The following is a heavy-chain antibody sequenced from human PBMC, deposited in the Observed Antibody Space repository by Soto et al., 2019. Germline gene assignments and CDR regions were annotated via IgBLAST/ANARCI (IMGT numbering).Heavy chain of an antibody. V-gene: IGHV1-18*04. D-gene: IGHD3-10*01. CDR1: GYTFTSYG. CDR2: ISAYNGNT. CDR3: ARDPVWYGSSPTGMDV. Sequence: ASVKVSCKASGYTFTSYGISWVRQAPGEGLEWMGGISAYNGNTNYAQKLQGRVTMTTDTSTSTAYMELRSLRSDDTAVYYCARDPVWYGSSPTGMDVWGKGTTVTVSS. J-gene: IGHJ6*04.